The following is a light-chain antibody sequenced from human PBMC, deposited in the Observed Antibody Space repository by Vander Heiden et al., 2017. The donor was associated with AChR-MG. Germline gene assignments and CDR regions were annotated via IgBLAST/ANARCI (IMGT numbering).Light chain of an antibody. CDR1: SSDVGSYNY. Sequence: QTQPASVSGSPGQSITISCTGTSSDVGSYNYVSWYQQHPGKAPKLMIFDVSNRPSGVSNRFSGSKSGNTASLAITGLRAEDEADYYCSSYTSSSTWLFGGGTKLTVL. CDR2: DVS. CDR3: SSYTSSSTWL. J-gene: IGLJ3*02. V-gene: IGLV2-14*01.